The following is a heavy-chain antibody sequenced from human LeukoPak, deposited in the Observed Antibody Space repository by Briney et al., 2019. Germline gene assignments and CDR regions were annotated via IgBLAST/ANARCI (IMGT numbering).Heavy chain of an antibody. D-gene: IGHD4-17*01. J-gene: IGHJ4*02. CDR2: IYYSGNT. V-gene: IGHV4-39*01. CDR1: GVSISSGSYY. Sequence: SETLSLTCTVPGVSISSGSYYWGWIRQPPGKGLEGIGSIYYSGNTYYNPSLKSRVTISVDTSKNQFSLKLSSVTAADTAVYYCARQLSGGDYDYFDYWGQGTLVTVSS. CDR3: ARQLSGGDYDYFDY.